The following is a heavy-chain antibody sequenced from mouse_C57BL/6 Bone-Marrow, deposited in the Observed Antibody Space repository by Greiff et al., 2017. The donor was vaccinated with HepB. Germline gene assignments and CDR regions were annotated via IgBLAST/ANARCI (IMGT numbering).Heavy chain of an antibody. J-gene: IGHJ1*03. Sequence: QVTLKVSGPGILQPSQTLSLTCSFSGFSLSTFGMGVGWIRQPSGKGLEWLAHSWWDDDKYYNPALKSRLTISKDTSKNQVFLKIANVDTADTATYYCARIETIVTTPYWYFDVWGTGTTVTVSS. CDR3: ARIETIVTTPYWYFDV. V-gene: IGHV8-8*01. D-gene: IGHD2-5*01. CDR2: SWWDDDK. CDR1: GFSLSTFGMG.